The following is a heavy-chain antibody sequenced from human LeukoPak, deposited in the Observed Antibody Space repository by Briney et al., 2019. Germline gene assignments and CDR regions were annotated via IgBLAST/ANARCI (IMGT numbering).Heavy chain of an antibody. CDR2: INAGNGNT. Sequence: GSVKVSCKASGYTFTSYAMHWVRQAPGQRLEWMGWINAGNGNTKYSQKFQGRVTITRDTSANTAYMELSSLRSEDTAVYYCAREVDTAIVFDYWGQGTLVTDSS. D-gene: IGHD5-18*01. J-gene: IGHJ4*02. CDR1: GYTFTSYA. V-gene: IGHV1-3*01. CDR3: AREVDTAIVFDY.